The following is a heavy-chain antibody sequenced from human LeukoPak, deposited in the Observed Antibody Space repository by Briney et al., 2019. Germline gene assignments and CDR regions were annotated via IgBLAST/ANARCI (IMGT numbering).Heavy chain of an antibody. Sequence: PGGSLGLSCAASVFTFDDYAMNWVRQAPGKGLEWVSLISGDGGRTFYADSVKGRFTISRGNSKNSLYLEMNSMRTEDTALYYCAKDLASVYDAFNIWGQGTMVTVSS. CDR1: VFTFDDYA. V-gene: IGHV3-43*02. CDR2: ISGDGGRT. J-gene: IGHJ3*02. CDR3: AKDLASVYDAFNI.